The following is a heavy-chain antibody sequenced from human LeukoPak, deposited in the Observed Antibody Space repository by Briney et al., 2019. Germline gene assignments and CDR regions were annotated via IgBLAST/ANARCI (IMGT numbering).Heavy chain of an antibody. J-gene: IGHJ4*02. V-gene: IGHV4-59*01. CDR1: GGSIRSYY. CDR2: IYYSGST. D-gene: IGHD3-22*01. CDR3: ARATWLPVGLYYYDSSGYYYYFDY. Sequence: SETLSLTCTVSGGSIRSYYWSWIRQPPGKGLEWIGYIYYSGSTNYNPSLKSRVTISVDTSKNQFSLKLSSVTAADTAVYYCARATWLPVGLYYYDSSGYYYYFDYWGQGTLVTVSS.